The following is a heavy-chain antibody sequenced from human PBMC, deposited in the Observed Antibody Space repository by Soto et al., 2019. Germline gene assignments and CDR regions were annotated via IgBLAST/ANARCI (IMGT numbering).Heavy chain of an antibody. D-gene: IGHD2-8*01. CDR3: AKKDGTDGRYDAFDI. CDR1: GFTFSTYA. Sequence: GGSLRLSCTASGFTFSTYAMSWVRQGPGKGLEWVSSISGGGDSTYYADSGKGRFTVSRDNSKNTLYVQMSSLRAEDTALYYCAKKDGTDGRYDAFDIWGRGTVVTVSS. CDR2: ISGGGDST. V-gene: IGHV3-23*01. J-gene: IGHJ3*02.